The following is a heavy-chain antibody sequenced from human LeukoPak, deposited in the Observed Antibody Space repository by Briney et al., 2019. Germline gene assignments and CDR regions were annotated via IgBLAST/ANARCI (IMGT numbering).Heavy chain of an antibody. J-gene: IGHJ6*02. D-gene: IGHD5-12*01. Sequence: GGSLRLSCAASGFTFSSYSMNWVRQAPGKGLEWVSSISSSSSYIYYADSVKGRFTISRDNAKNSLYLQMNSLRAEDTAVYYCARFRDWLRSPGMDVWGQGTTVTVSS. CDR3: ARFRDWLRSPGMDV. CDR2: ISSSSSYI. V-gene: IGHV3-21*01. CDR1: GFTFSSYS.